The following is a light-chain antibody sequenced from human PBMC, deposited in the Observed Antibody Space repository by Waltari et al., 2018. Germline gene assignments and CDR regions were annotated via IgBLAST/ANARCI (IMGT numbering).Light chain of an antibody. Sequence: DIVMTQSPDSLAVSLGERATINCKSSQSVFYSSRDKNSLAWYQQRPGQPPKLLIYWAAIRESEVPDRFGGSGSGTDFTRTISSLQAEDVAVYDCQQSYTTPYTFGQGTKVEIK. CDR2: WAA. CDR1: QSVFYSSRDKNS. J-gene: IGKJ2*01. V-gene: IGKV4-1*01. CDR3: QQSYTTPYT.